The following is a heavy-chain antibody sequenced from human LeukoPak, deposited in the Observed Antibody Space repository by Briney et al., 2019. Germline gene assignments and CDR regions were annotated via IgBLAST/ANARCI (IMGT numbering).Heavy chain of an antibody. J-gene: IGHJ6*02. V-gene: IGHV3-21*01. CDR1: VFTFISYS. Sequence: GGSLRLSCAASVFTFISYSMNWVRQAPGKGLEWVSSISSSSSYIYYADSVKGRFTISRDNAKNSLYLQMNSLRADDTAVYYCARDGVVVAATNYYGMDVWGQGTPVTVSS. CDR2: ISSSSSYI. D-gene: IGHD2-15*01. CDR3: ARDGVVVAATNYYGMDV.